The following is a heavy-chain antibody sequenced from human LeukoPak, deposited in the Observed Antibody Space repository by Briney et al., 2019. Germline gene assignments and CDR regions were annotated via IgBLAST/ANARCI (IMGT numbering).Heavy chain of an antibody. D-gene: IGHD3-22*01. Sequence: PSETLSLTCTVSGGSISSCYWSWIRQPPGKGLEWIGYNFHSVTTNYNPSLQSRVFISVDTSKNQFSLDLTSVTAADTAVYYCATYSDITGSFDYWGQGTLVTVSS. V-gene: IGHV4-59*01. CDR2: NFHSVTT. J-gene: IGHJ4*02. CDR3: ATYSDITGSFDY. CDR1: GGSISSCY.